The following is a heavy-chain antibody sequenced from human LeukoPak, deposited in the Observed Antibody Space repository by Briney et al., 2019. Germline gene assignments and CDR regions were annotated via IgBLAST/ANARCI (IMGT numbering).Heavy chain of an antibody. J-gene: IGHJ6*03. CDR3: ARGPILRHFDYYMDV. V-gene: IGHV3-7*01. Sequence: GGSLGLSCAASEFTFSHHWMTWVRQAPGKGLESVANIKQDGSETYYVDSVKGRFTISRDNAKNSLDMQMNSLRVEDTAVYYCARGPILRHFDYYMDVWGKGTTVIISS. CDR2: IKQDGSET. D-gene: IGHD3-9*01. CDR1: EFTFSHHW.